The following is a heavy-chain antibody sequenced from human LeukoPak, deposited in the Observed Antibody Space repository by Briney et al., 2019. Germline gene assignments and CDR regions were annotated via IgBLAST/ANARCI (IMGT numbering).Heavy chain of an antibody. J-gene: IGHJ4*02. V-gene: IGHV4-39*01. D-gene: IGHD1-1*01. CDR3: ARSLSTTGLR. Sequence: SETLSLTCTVSGGSNSSSSYYWGWIRQPPGKGLEWIGSIYYSGSTYYNPSLKSRVTISVDTSKNQFSLKLSSVTAADTAVYYCARSLSTTGLRWGQGTLVTVSS. CDR1: GGSNSSSSYY. CDR2: IYYSGST.